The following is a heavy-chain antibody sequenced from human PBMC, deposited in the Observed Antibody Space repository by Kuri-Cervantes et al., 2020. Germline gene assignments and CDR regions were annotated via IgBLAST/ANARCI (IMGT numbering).Heavy chain of an antibody. Sequence: GGSLRLSCAASGFTFSSYGMHWVRQAPGKGLEWVAVISYDGSNKYYADSVKGRFTISRDNSKNTLYLQMNSLRVEDTAMYYCARDFSYSYVPGYWGQGTLVTVSS. D-gene: IGHD5-18*01. CDR1: GFTFSSYG. V-gene: IGHV3-30*03. CDR3: ARDFSYSYVPGY. CDR2: ISYDGSNK. J-gene: IGHJ4*02.